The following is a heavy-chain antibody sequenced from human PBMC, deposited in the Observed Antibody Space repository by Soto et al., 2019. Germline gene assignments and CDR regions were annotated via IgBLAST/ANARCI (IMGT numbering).Heavy chain of an antibody. V-gene: IGHV3-23*01. CDR3: ARTRSGWYDAFDI. J-gene: IGHJ3*02. CDR2: ISGSGGST. Sequence: GGSLRLSYAASGFTFSSYAMSWVRQAPGKGLEWVSAISGSGGSTYYADSVKGRFTISRDNSKNTLYLQMNSLRAEDTAVYYCARTRSGWYDAFDIWGQGTMVTVSS. CDR1: GFTFSSYA. D-gene: IGHD6-19*01.